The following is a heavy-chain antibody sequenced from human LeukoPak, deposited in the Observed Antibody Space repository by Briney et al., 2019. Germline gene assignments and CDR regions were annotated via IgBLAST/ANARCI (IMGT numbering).Heavy chain of an antibody. Sequence: GGSLRLSCAASEFTFSSYEMNWVRQAPGKGLEWVSYISSSGSTIYYADSVKGRFTISRDNAKNSLYLQMNSLRAEDTAVYYCARTHYDRLGYFDYWGQGTLVTVSS. CDR2: ISSSGSTI. J-gene: IGHJ4*02. D-gene: IGHD3-3*01. CDR1: EFTFSSYE. V-gene: IGHV3-48*03. CDR3: ARTHYDRLGYFDY.